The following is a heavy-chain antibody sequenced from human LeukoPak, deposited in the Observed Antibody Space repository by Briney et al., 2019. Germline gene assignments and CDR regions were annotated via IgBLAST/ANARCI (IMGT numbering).Heavy chain of an antibody. Sequence: ASVKVSCNTSGYTFTNYHICWVRQAPGQGLEWMGWINNYSGNTDYAQKLQGRVTMTTDTSTSTAYMELRSLSPDDTAVYYCARRGYSSGWYYFDYWGQGTLATVSS. J-gene: IGHJ4*02. CDR1: GYTFTNYH. D-gene: IGHD6-19*01. CDR2: INNYSGNT. CDR3: ARRGYSSGWYYFDY. V-gene: IGHV1-18*01.